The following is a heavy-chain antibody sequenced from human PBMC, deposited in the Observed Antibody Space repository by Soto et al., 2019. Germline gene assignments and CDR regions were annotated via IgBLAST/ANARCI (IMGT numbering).Heavy chain of an antibody. CDR3: ARDFVGQPRSFQH. V-gene: IGHV3-33*01. CDR2: IWYDGSNK. J-gene: IGHJ1*01. Sequence: QVQLVESGGGVVQPGRSLRLSCAASGFTFSSYGMHWVRQAPGKGLEWVAVIWYDGSNKYYADSVKGRFTISRDNSKNTLYLQMNSLRAEDTAVDYCARDFVGQPRSFQHWGQGTLVTVSS. D-gene: IGHD3-16*02. CDR1: GFTFSSYG.